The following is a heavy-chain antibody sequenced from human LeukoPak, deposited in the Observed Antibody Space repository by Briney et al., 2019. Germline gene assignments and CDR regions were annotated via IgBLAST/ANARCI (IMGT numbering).Heavy chain of an antibody. CDR3: TKELHVAVAVADYYYFYMDV. CDR1: GFAFSSFA. Sequence: GGSLRLSCAASGFAFSSFAMGWVRQSPGKGLEWLSTNGGGNTTFCADSVKGRFTISRDNSKNTLYLHMDSLRPDDTAIYYCTKELHVAVAVADYYYFYMDVWGRGTAVTVSS. V-gene: IGHV3-23*01. D-gene: IGHD6-19*01. CDR2: TNGGGNTT. J-gene: IGHJ6*03.